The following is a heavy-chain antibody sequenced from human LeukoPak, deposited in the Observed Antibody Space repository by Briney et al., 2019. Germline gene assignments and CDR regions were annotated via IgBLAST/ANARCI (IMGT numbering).Heavy chain of an antibody. CDR3: AVDTASRFDY. CDR2: ISWNSGSI. D-gene: IGHD5-18*01. J-gene: IGHJ4*02. CDR1: GFTFDDYA. Sequence: GGSLRLSCAASGFTFDDYAMHWVRQAPGKGLEWVSGISWNSGSIGYADSVKGRFTISRDNAKNSLYLQMNSLRAEDTALYYCAVDTASRFDYWGQGTLVTVSS. V-gene: IGHV3-9*01.